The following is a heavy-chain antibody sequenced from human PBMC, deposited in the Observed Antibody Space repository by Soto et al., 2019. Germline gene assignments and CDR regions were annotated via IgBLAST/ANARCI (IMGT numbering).Heavy chain of an antibody. CDR1: GYTFTGYY. CDR2: INPNSGGT. Sequence: ASVKVSCKAYGYTFTGYYMHWVRQAPGQGLEWMGWINPNSGGTNYAQKFQGWVTMTRDTSISTAYMELSRLRSDDTAVYYCARSRVGNCNHKDCPYYVDVWGKGTTVTVSS. CDR3: ARSRVGNCNHKDCPYYVDV. V-gene: IGHV1-2*04. D-gene: IGHD1-1*01. J-gene: IGHJ6*03.